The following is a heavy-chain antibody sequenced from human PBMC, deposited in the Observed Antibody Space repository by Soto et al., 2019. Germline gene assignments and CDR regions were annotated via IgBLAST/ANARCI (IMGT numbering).Heavy chain of an antibody. D-gene: IGHD6-19*01. Sequence: VQLVESGGGVVQPGRSLRLSCAASGFTFSDYAMHWVRQAPGKRLEWVAVVSHDGRNTHYADSGKGRFTISRDSSKNTVSLQMTSLRAEDTAVYYCAKGGRQWLVTSDSNYWGQGALVTVAS. V-gene: IGHV3-30*18. CDR3: AKGGRQWLVTSDSNY. CDR2: VSHDGRNT. CDR1: GFTFSDYA. J-gene: IGHJ4*02.